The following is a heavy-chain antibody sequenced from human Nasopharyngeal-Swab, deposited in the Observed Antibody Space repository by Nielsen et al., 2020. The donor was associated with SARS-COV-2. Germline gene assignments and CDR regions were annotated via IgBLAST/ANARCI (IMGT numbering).Heavy chain of an antibody. V-gene: IGHV3-23*01. Sequence: LSLTCAASGFTFSSYAMSWVRQAPGKGLEWVSAISGSGGSTYYADSVKGRFTISRDNSKNTLYLQMNSLRAEDTAVYYCAKDLAYCGGDCYSGFDYWGQGTLVTVSS. CDR3: AKDLAYCGGDCYSGFDY. D-gene: IGHD2-21*02. CDR2: ISGSGGST. J-gene: IGHJ4*02. CDR1: GFTFSSYA.